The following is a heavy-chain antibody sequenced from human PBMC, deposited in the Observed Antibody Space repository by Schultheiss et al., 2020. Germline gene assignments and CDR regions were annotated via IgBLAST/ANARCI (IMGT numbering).Heavy chain of an antibody. CDR3: ARAYDSSGYLYYYGMDV. Sequence: ASVKVSCKASGYTFTGYYMHWVRQAPGQGLEWMGWINPNSGGTNYAQKFQGRVTMTRDTSISTAYMELSRLRSDDTAVYYCARAYDSSGYLYYYGMDVWGQGTTVTVSS. CDR2: INPNSGGT. D-gene: IGHD3-22*01. V-gene: IGHV1-2*02. CDR1: GYTFTGYY. J-gene: IGHJ6*02.